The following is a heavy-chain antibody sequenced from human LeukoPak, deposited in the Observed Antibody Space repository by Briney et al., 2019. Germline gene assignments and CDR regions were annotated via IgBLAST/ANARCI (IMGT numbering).Heavy chain of an antibody. CDR3: ARARIAAAATPYFDY. J-gene: IGHJ4*02. CDR2: ISGSGGST. D-gene: IGHD6-13*01. V-gene: IGHV3-23*01. Sequence: GGSLRLSCAASGFTFSSYAMSWVRQAPGKGLEWVSAISGSGGSTYYADSVKGRFTISRDNSKNTLYLQMNSLRAEDTAVYYCARARIAAAATPYFDYWGQGTLVTVSS. CDR1: GFTFSSYA.